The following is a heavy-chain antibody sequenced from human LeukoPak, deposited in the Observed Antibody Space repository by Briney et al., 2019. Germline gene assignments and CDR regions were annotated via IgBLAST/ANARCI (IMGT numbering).Heavy chain of an antibody. J-gene: IGHJ5*02. CDR1: GGSFSGYY. Sequence: SETLSLTCAVYGGSFSGYYWSWIRQPPGKGLEWIGEINHSGSTNYNPSLKSRVTISVDTSKNQFSLKLSSVTAADTAVYYCARHTDSSNYVDWFDPWGQGTLVTVSS. CDR3: ARHTDSSNYVDWFDP. CDR2: INHSGST. V-gene: IGHV4-34*01. D-gene: IGHD4-4*01.